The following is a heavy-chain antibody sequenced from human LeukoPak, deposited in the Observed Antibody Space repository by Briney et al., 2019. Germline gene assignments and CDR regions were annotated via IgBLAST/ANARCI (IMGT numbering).Heavy chain of an antibody. CDR3: ARDGEYTGNDLDY. J-gene: IGHJ4*02. CDR2: ISTSGSTI. Sequence: PGGSLRLSCVASGFSFSSYEMNWVRQAPGKGREGVSFISTSGSTIYYADSVKGRFTISRDNAKNSLWLQMNSLRAEDTAVYYCARDGEYTGNDLDYWGQGTLVTVSS. V-gene: IGHV3-48*03. D-gene: IGHD3-10*01. CDR1: GFSFSSYE.